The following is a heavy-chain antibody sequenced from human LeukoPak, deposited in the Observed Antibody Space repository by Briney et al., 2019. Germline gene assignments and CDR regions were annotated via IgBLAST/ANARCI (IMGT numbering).Heavy chain of an antibody. V-gene: IGHV1-69*05. J-gene: IGHJ4*02. CDR2: IIPMFAAT. CDR3: ARPRPEYTGSWYQIEF. CDR1: GGTFSNYP. D-gene: IGHD6-13*01. Sequence: ASVKVSCKASGGTFSNYPFTWVRQAPGQGLEWVGGIIPMFAATDYAQKFQGRVTITTDESTNTAYMELSSLTSEDTAVYYCARPRPEYTGSWYQIEFWGQGTLVTVSS.